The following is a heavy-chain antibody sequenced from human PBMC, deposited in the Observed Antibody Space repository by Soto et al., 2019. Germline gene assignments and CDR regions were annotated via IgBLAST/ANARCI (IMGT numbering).Heavy chain of an antibody. CDR1: GGSISNHY. D-gene: IGHD6-19*01. CDR2: VSYSGST. Sequence: SETLSLTCTVSGGSISNHYWSWLRQPPGKGLEWVGYVSYSGSTNYNPSLTGRVNIVVDTSKNQFSLKVSSVTAADTAEYYCARNGGSGWARDAFDMWGQGTMVTVS. V-gene: IGHV4-59*11. J-gene: IGHJ3*02. CDR3: ARNGGSGWARDAFDM.